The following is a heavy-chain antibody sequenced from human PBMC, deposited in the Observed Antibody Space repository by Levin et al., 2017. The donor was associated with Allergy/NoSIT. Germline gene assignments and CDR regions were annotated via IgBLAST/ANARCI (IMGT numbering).Heavy chain of an antibody. CDR3: ARQALKGYCSGGSCSTQYYYYGMDV. D-gene: IGHD2-15*01. Sequence: SVKVSCKASGGTFSSYAISWVRQAPGQGLEWMGGIIPIFGTANYAQKFQGRVTITADESTSTAYMELSSLRSEDTAVYYCARQALKGYCSGGSCSTQYYYYGMDVWGQGTTVTVSS. CDR1: GGTFSSYA. J-gene: IGHJ6*02. V-gene: IGHV1-69*13. CDR2: IIPIFGTA.